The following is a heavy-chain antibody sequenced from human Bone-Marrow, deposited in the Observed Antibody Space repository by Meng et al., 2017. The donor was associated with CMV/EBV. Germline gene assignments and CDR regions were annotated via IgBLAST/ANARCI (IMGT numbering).Heavy chain of an antibody. V-gene: IGHV1-69*05. Sequence: SSENVPCKASGGTFSSYAISWVRQAHGQGLEWMGGIIPIFGTANYAQTFQGRVTITTDESTSTAYMELSSLRSDDTAVYYCARGWEPYYYYYGMDVWGQGTTVNVSS. D-gene: IGHD1-14*01. CDR1: GGTFSSYA. J-gene: IGHJ6*02. CDR3: ARGWEPYYYYYGMDV. CDR2: IIPIFGTA.